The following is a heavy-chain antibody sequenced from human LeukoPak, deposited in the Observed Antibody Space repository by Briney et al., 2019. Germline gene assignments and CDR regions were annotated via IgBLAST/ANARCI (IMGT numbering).Heavy chain of an antibody. CDR1: GFTVSSNY. CDR3: ARGLFDYLYYFDY. D-gene: IGHD5-12*01. Sequence: PGGSLRLSCAASGFTVSSNYMSWVRQAPGKGLEWVSVIYSGGSTYYADSVKGRFTISRDNAKNSLYLQMNSLRAEDTAVYYCARGLFDYLYYFDYWGQGTLVTVSS. V-gene: IGHV3-53*01. J-gene: IGHJ4*02. CDR2: IYSGGST.